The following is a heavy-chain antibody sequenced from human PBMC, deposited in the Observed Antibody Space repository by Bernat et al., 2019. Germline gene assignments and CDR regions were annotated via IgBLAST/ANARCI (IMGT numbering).Heavy chain of an antibody. CDR1: GFTVSSNY. CDR3: ARWYYYDSSGYLY. V-gene: IGHV3-7*04. Sequence: EVQLVESGGGLVQPGGSLRLSCAASGFTVSSNYMSWVRQAPGKGLEWVANIKQDGSEKYYVDSVKGRFTISRDNAKNSLYLQMNSLRAEDTAVYYCARWYYYDSSGYLYWGQGTLVTVSS. J-gene: IGHJ4*02. CDR2: IKQDGSEK. D-gene: IGHD3-22*01.